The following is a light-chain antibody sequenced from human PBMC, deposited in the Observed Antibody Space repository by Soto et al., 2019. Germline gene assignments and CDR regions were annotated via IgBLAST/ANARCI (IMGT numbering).Light chain of an antibody. Sequence: DIQMTQSPSSLAASVGDRVTITCRASQSTSSYLNWYQQKPGKAPKLLIYAASSLQSGVPSRFSGSGSGTEFTLSISSLQSEDFAVYSCQQYSQWPITFGQGTRLEIK. V-gene: IGKV1-39*01. CDR3: QQYSQWPIT. J-gene: IGKJ5*01. CDR2: AAS. CDR1: QSTSSY.